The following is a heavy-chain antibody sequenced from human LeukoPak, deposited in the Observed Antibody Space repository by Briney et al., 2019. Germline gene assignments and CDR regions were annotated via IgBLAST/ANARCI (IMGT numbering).Heavy chain of an antibody. CDR3: ARHKRRITMIVVVHYFDY. Sequence: SETLSLTCTVSGGSISSSSYYWSWIRQPPGKGLEWIGEIDHSGSTNYNPSLKSRVTISVDTSKNQFSLKLSSVTAADTAVYYCARHKRRITMIVVVHYFDYWGQGTLVTVSS. V-gene: IGHV4-39*01. D-gene: IGHD3-22*01. CDR1: GGSISSSSYY. CDR2: IDHSGST. J-gene: IGHJ4*02.